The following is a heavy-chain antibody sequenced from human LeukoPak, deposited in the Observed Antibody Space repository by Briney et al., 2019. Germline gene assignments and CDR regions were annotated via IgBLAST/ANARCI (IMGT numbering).Heavy chain of an antibody. CDR1: EFTFSSYA. CDR2: ISGGGGST. J-gene: IGHJ3*02. V-gene: IGHV3-23*01. D-gene: IGHD6-19*01. CDR3: AKVGWDDAFDI. Sequence: PGGSLRLSCVVSEFTFSSYAMSWVRQAPGRGLEWVSAISGGGGSTYFADSVKGRFTISRDNSKNTLYLQMNSLRAEDTAVYYCAKVGWDDAFDIWGQGTMVTVSS.